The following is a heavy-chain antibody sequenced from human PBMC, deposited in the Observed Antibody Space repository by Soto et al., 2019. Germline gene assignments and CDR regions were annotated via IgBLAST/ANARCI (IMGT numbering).Heavy chain of an antibody. CDR2: INSGNGNT. CDR3: ARDGTLWWYIAGGDPFDI. CDR1: GYTFISYS. J-gene: IGHJ3*02. D-gene: IGHD2-15*01. Sequence: ASVKVSCKASGYTFISYSMHWVRQAPGQRLEWMGWINSGNGNTKYSQEFQGRVTITRDVSANTAYMELSSLRSEDTAVYYCARDGTLWWYIAGGDPFDIWGQGTMVTVSS. V-gene: IGHV1-3*01.